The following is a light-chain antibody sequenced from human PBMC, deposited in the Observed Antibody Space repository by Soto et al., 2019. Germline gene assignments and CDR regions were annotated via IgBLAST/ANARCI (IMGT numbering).Light chain of an antibody. V-gene: IGLV1-44*01. CDR3: AAWDDRLNGYV. CDR1: ISNVGTNT. J-gene: IGLJ1*01. CDR2: SNN. Sequence: QSVLTQPPSASGTTGQRVTISCEGIISNVGTNTVNWYQQLPGTAPKLLIYSNNQRPSGVTDRFSGSKSGTSASLAISGLQSEDEADYYCAAWDDRLNGYVFGTGTKVTVL.